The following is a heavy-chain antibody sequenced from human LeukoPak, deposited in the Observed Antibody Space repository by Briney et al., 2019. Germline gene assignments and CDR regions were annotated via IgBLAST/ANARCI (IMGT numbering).Heavy chain of an antibody. V-gene: IGHV3-7*01. J-gene: IGHJ6*03. CDR3: ARDYFFWSGYRELDYYYYMDV. CDR2: IKQDGSEK. CDR1: GFTFSSYW. D-gene: IGHD3-3*01. Sequence: GGSLRLSCAASGFTFSSYWMSWVRQAPGKGLEWVANIKQDGSEKYYVDSVKGRFTISRDNAKNSLYLQMNSLRAEDTAVYYCARDYFFWSGYRELDYYYYMDVWGKGTTVTVSS.